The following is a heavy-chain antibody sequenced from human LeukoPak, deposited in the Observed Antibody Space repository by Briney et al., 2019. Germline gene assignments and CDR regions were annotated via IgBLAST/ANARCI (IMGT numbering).Heavy chain of an antibody. CDR3: ARDMPNPDFLAVAFDY. Sequence: ASVKVSCKASGYTFTSYDINWVRQATGQGLEWMGWMNPNSGNTGYAQKFQGRVTMTRNTSISTAYMELSSLRSEDTAVYYCARDMPNPDFLAVAFDYWGQGTLVTVSS. D-gene: IGHD6-19*01. J-gene: IGHJ4*02. V-gene: IGHV1-8*01. CDR2: MNPNSGNT. CDR1: GYTFTSYD.